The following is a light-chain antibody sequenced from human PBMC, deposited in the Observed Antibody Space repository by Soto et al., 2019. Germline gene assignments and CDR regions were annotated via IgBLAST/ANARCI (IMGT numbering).Light chain of an antibody. V-gene: IGKV3-20*01. CDR1: ENVYSY. CDR2: DAS. Sequence: PWQRGILSCRASENVYSYLAWYRQAPGQPPSLLIYDASNRAAGVPARFSGSGSGTDFTLTISRLEPEDFAVYYCQQYGSSLTFGQGTRLEIK. CDR3: QQYGSSLT. J-gene: IGKJ5*01.